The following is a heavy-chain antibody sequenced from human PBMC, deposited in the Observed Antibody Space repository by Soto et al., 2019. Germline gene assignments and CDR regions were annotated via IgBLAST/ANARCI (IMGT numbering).Heavy chain of an antibody. V-gene: IGHV1-69*13. J-gene: IGHJ4*02. CDR1: GGTFSSYA. D-gene: IGHD3-10*01. CDR2: IIPIFGTA. Sequence: GASVKVSCKASGGTFSSYAISWVRQAPGQGLEWMGGIIPIFGTANYAQKFQGRVTITADESTSTAYMELSSLRSEDTAVYYCAGGSGSYLSPYFDYWGQGTLVTVSS. CDR3: AGGSGSYLSPYFDY.